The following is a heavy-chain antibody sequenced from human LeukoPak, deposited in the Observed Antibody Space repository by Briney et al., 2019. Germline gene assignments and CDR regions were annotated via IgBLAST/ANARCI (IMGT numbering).Heavy chain of an antibody. CDR2: IYHSGST. CDR1: GGSISSSNW. J-gene: IGHJ6*02. Sequence: SETLSLTCAVSGGSISSSNWWSWVRQPPGKGLEWIGEIYHSGSTNYNPSLKSRVTISVDTSKNQFSLKLSSVTAADTAVYYCARDSGSYFGNYYYGMDVWGQGTTVTVSS. V-gene: IGHV4-4*02. D-gene: IGHD1-26*01. CDR3: ARDSGSYFGNYYYGMDV.